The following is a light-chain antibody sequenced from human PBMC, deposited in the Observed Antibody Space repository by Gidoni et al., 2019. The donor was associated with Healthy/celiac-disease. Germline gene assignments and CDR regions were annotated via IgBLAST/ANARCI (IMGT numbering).Light chain of an antibody. V-gene: IGKV3-20*01. J-gene: IGKJ4*01. CDR2: GAS. CDR3: QQYGSSPPLT. CDR1: QSVSSSY. Sequence: EIVFTQSPGTLSLSPGERATVSCRTSQSVSSSYLAWYQQKPGQAPRLLIYGASSRATGIPDRFSGSGSGTDFTLTISRLEPEDFAVYYCQQYGSSPPLTFGGGTKVEIK.